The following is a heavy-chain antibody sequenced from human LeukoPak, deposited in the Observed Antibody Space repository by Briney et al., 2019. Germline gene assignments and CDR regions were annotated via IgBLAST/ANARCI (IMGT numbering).Heavy chain of an antibody. D-gene: IGHD4-17*01. V-gene: IGHV1-18*01. Sequence: ASVKVSCKASGYTFTSYGISWVRQAPGQGLEWMGWISAYNGNTNYAQKLQGRVTMTTDTSTSTASMELRSLRSDDTAVYYCARRHPDYGEAFDYWGQGTLVTVSS. CDR1: GYTFTSYG. CDR2: ISAYNGNT. CDR3: ARRHPDYGEAFDY. J-gene: IGHJ4*02.